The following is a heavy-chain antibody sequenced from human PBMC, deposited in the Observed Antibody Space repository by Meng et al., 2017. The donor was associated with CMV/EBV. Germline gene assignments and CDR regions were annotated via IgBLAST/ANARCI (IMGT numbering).Heavy chain of an antibody. CDR2: ISYDGSNK. D-gene: IGHD1-1*01. CDR3: ARTGTTGTLFDWFDP. V-gene: IGHV3-30-3*01. Sequence: GESLKFSCAASGFTFSSYAMHWVRQAPGKGLEWVAVISYDGSNKYYADSVKGRFTISRDNSKNTLYLQMNSLRAEDTAVYYCARTGTTGTLFDWFDPWGQGTLVTVSS. CDR1: GFTFSSYA. J-gene: IGHJ5*02.